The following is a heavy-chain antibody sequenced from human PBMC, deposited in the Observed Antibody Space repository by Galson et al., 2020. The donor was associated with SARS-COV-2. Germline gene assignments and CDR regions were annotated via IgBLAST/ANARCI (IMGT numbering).Heavy chain of an antibody. CDR3: GRLLGDNGDYGDY. V-gene: IGHV4-39*01. CDR2: IHDSGRT. D-gene: IGHD4-17*01. CDR1: GVSISSNSYY. Sequence: SETLSLTCTVSGVSISSNSYYWGWIRQPPGKGPEWIGTIHDSGRTNYNPSLRSRLTISVNTSKNQFSLSLSSVTAADTAVYYCGRLLGDNGDYGDYWGQGPLVNVSS. J-gene: IGHJ4*02.